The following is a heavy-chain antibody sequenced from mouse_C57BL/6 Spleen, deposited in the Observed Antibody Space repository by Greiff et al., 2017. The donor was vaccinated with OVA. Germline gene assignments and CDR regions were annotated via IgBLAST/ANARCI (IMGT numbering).Heavy chain of an antibody. D-gene: IGHD1-1*01. V-gene: IGHV1-69*01. CDR2: IDPSDSYT. Sequence: VQLQQPGAELVMPGASVKLSCKASGYTFTSYWMHWVKQRPGPGLEWIGEIDPSDSYTTSHQKFTGKSTLTVGKSACTAYMQLSSLTSEDYAGDYCAPITTVVSPFDYWGQGTTLTVSS. CDR1: GYTFTSYW. J-gene: IGHJ2*01. CDR3: APITTVVSPFDY.